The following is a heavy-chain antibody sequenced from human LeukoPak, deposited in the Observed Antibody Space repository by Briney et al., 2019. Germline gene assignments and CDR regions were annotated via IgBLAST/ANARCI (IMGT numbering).Heavy chain of an antibody. D-gene: IGHD3-10*01. CDR1: GGSFSGYY. CDR3: ARGRYYGSGSYNYYYYYMDV. Sequence: SETLSLTCAVYGGSFSGYYWSWIRQPPGKGLEWIGEINHSGSTNYNSSLKSRVTISVDTSKNQFSLKLSSVTAADTAVYYCARGRYYGSGSYNYYYYYMDVWGKGTTVTVSS. V-gene: IGHV4-34*01. CDR2: INHSGST. J-gene: IGHJ6*03.